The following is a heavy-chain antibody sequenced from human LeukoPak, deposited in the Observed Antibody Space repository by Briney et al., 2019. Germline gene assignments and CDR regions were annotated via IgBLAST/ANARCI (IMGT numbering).Heavy chain of an antibody. J-gene: IGHJ6*02. D-gene: IGHD6-13*01. V-gene: IGHV4-59*08. CDR2: IYYSGST. Sequence: SETLSLTCTVSGGSISSYYWSWIRQPPGKGPEWIGYIYYSGSTNYNPSLKSRVTISVDTSKNQFSLKLSSVTAADTAVYHCARYGSSWYGLRAYYYGMDVWGQGTTVTVSS. CDR3: ARYGSSWYGLRAYYYGMDV. CDR1: GGSISSYY.